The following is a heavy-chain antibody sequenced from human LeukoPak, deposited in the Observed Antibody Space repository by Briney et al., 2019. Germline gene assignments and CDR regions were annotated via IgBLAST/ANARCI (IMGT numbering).Heavy chain of an antibody. V-gene: IGHV4-39*07. CDR1: GGSISSSSYY. D-gene: IGHD3-22*01. Sequence: SETLSLTCTVSGGSISSSSYYWGWIRQPPGKGLEWIGSIYYSGSTYYNPSLKSRVTISVDTSKNQFSLKLSSVTAADTAVYYCARHNKTYYYDSSGYYYSLADAFDIWGQGTMVTVSS. J-gene: IGHJ3*02. CDR3: ARHNKTYYYDSSGYYYSLADAFDI. CDR2: IYYSGST.